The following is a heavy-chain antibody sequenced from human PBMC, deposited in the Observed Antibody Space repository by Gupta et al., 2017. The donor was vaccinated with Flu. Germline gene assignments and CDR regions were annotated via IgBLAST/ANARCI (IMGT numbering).Heavy chain of an antibody. CDR1: GFTFSSYA. CDR2: ISGSGGST. J-gene: IGHJ4*02. Sequence: EVQLLESGGGLVQPGGSLRLSCAASGFTFSSYAMSWVRQAPGKGREWVSAISGSGGSTYYADSVKGRFTISRDNSKNTLYLQMNSLRAEDTAVYYCAKAHRISKIAAAALDYWGQGTLVTVSS. D-gene: IGHD6-13*01. CDR3: AKAHRISKIAAAALDY. V-gene: IGHV3-23*01.